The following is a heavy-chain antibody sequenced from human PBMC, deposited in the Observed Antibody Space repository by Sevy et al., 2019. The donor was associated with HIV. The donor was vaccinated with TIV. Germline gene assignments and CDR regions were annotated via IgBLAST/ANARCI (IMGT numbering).Heavy chain of an antibody. J-gene: IGHJ4*02. D-gene: IGHD1-26*01. CDR2: TSYDGSHK. CDR3: AREVGGSGSK. V-gene: IGHV3-30*04. CDR1: GFIFSNFA. Sequence: GGSLRLSCTVSGFIFSNFAMHWVRQAPGKGLEWVAVTSYDGSHKYYADSVKGRFTVSRDNAKNSVYLEMNSLRAEDTAVYYCAREVGGSGSKWGQGTLVTVSS.